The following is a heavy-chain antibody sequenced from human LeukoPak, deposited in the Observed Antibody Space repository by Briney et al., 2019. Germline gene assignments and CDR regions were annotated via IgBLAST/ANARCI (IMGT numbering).Heavy chain of an antibody. CDR2: IYHSGST. J-gene: IGHJ4*02. CDR1: GGSISSGGYS. D-gene: IGHD3-22*01. Sequence: SETLSLTCAVSGGSISSGGYSWSWTRQPPGKGLEWIGYIYHSGSTYYNPSLKSRVTISVDRSKNQFSLKLSSVTAADTAVYYCARGYYDSSGYFFDYWGQGTLVTVSS. V-gene: IGHV4-30-2*01. CDR3: ARGYYDSSGYFFDY.